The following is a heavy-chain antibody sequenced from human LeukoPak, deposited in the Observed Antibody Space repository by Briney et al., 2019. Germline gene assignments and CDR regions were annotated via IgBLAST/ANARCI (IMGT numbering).Heavy chain of an antibody. CDR3: ARCYDFWSGYYNGGVDLDY. CDR1: GFSFNTYT. J-gene: IGHJ4*02. Sequence: PGGSLRLSCAASGFSFNTYTMNWVRQAPGKGLEWVSSISSSSSYIYYAVSVKGRFTISRDNAKNSLYLQMNSLRAEDTAVYYCARCYDFWSGYYNGGVDLDYWGQGTLVTVSS. V-gene: IGHV3-21*01. CDR2: ISSSSSYI. D-gene: IGHD3-3*01.